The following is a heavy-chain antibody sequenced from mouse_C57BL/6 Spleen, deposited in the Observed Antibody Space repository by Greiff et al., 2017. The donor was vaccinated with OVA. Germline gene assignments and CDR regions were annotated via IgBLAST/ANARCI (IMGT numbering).Heavy chain of an antibody. Sequence: QVQLKQPGAELVKPGASVKMSCKASGYTFTSYWITWVKQRPGQGLEWIGDIYPGSGSTNYNEKFKSKATMTVDTSSSTAYMQLSSLTSEDSAVYYCARSHSDGSSLYARGYWGQGTSVTVSS. CDR2: IYPGSGST. D-gene: IGHD1-1*01. J-gene: IGHJ4*01. CDR3: ARSHSDGSSLYARGY. V-gene: IGHV1-55*01. CDR1: GYTFTSYW.